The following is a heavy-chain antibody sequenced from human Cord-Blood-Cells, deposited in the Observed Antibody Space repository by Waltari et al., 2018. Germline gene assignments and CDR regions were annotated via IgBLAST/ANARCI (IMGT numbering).Heavy chain of an antibody. CDR1: GGTFSSYA. CDR3: ARGGRGYSGYDSSHFDY. CDR2: NSPIFGTA. J-gene: IGHJ4*02. V-gene: IGHV1-69*01. Sequence: QVQLVQSGAEVKKPGSSVKVSCKASGGTFSSYAISWVRQAPGQGLEWMGGNSPIFGTANYAQKFQGRVTITADESTSTAYMELSSLRSEDTAVYYCARGGRGYSGYDSSHFDYWGQGTLVTVSS. D-gene: IGHD5-12*01.